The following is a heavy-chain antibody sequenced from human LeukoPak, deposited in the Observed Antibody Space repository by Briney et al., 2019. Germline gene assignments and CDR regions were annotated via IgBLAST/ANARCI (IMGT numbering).Heavy chain of an antibody. V-gene: IGHV5-51*01. CDR2: IYPGDSDT. CDR1: GYSFSSYW. CDR3: ARGYGGNSYNY. J-gene: IGHJ4*02. D-gene: IGHD4-23*01. Sequence: GDSLMISCKGSGYSFSSYWIGWVRQMPGKGLEWMGIIYPGDSDTGYSPSFQGQVTISADKSISTAYLQWSSLKASDTAVYYCARGYGGNSYNYWGQGTLVTVSS.